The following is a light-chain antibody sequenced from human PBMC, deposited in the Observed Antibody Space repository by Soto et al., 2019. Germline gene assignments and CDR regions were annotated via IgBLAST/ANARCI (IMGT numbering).Light chain of an antibody. CDR2: GNS. J-gene: IGLJ1*01. V-gene: IGLV1-40*01. CDR3: QSYDSSLNGYYV. Sequence: QSVLAQPPSVSGAPGQRVTISCTGSSSNNGAGYEVHWYQQLPGTAPKLLIFGNSNRPSGVPDRFSGSKSGTSASLAITGLRAEDEADYYCQSYDSSLNGYYVFGTGTKVTVL. CDR1: SSNNGAGYE.